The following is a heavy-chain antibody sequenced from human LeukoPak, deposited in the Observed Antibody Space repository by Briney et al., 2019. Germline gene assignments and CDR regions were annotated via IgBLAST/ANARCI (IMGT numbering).Heavy chain of an antibody. CDR1: GYTFTGYY. J-gene: IGHJ6*03. D-gene: IGHD3-3*01. CDR2: NNPNSGGT. CDR3: ARTPSLRFLEGPISGRYYYYYMDV. V-gene: IGHV1-2*02. Sequence: ASVKVSCKASGYTFTGYYMHWVRQAPGQGLEWMGWNNPNSGGTNYAQKFQGRVTMTRDTSISTAYMELSRLRSDDTAVYYCARTPSLRFLEGPISGRYYYYYMDVWGKGTTVTVSS.